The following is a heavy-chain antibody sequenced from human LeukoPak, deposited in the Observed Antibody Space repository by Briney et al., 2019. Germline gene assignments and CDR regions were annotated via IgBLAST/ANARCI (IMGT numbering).Heavy chain of an antibody. CDR1: GGTFSSYA. CDR2: IIPIFGTA. J-gene: IGHJ4*02. Sequence: SVKVSCKASGGTFSSYAISWVRQAPGQGLEWMGGIIPIFGTANYAQKFQGRVTITADKSTSTAYMELSSLRSEDTAVYYCATAQLYLQVEYYFDYWGQGTLVTVSS. CDR3: ATAQLYLQVEYYFDY. D-gene: IGHD6-13*01. V-gene: IGHV1-69*06.